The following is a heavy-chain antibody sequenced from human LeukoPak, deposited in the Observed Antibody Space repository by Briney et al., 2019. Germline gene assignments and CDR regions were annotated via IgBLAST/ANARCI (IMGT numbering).Heavy chain of an antibody. J-gene: IGHJ4*02. CDR3: ARAEMATITYPDY. D-gene: IGHD5-24*01. V-gene: IGHV3-48*04. Sequence: GGSLRLSCVASGFIFSSYSMNWVRQAPGKGLEWISHVSSSSSNIYYADSVKGRFTISRDNAKKSLFLQMNSLRAEDTAVYYCARAEMATITYPDYWGQGTPVTVSS. CDR2: VSSSSSNI. CDR1: GFIFSSYS.